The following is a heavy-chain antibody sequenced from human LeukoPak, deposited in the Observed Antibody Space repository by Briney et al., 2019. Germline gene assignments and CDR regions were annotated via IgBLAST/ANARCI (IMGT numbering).Heavy chain of an antibody. D-gene: IGHD2-2*01. J-gene: IGHJ4*02. CDR3: TKLGYCRRTSCSADFDY. CDR1: GFTFSSYD. V-gene: IGHV3-23*01. Sequence: PGGSLTLSCAVSGFTFSSYDMSWLRQAPGKGLEWVSAISGSGGSTYYADSVKGRFTIFSENSKNTLFLQMTSLRAEDAAVYLFTKLGYCRRTSCSADFDYGGEGPLVTVSS. CDR2: ISGSGGST.